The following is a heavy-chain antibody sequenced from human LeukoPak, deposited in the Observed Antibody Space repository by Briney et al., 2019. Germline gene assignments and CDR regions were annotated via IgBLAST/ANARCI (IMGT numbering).Heavy chain of an antibody. V-gene: IGHV4-39*07. Sequence: SETLSLTCTVSGGSISSSSYYWGWIRQPPGKGLEWIGSIYYSGSTYYNPSLKSRVTISVDTSKNQFSLKLSSVTAADTAVYYCARDRFPYYFDLWGRGTLVTDSS. J-gene: IGHJ2*01. CDR2: IYYSGST. CDR1: GGSISSSSYY. CDR3: ARDRFPYYFDL.